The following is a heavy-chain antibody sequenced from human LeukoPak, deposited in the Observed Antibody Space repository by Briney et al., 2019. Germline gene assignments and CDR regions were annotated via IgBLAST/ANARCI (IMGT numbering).Heavy chain of an antibody. CDR3: ARDTYYSDSSGYGSPGY. CDR1: GFTFSSYG. Sequence: PGGSLRLSCAASGFTFSSYGMHWVRQAPGKGLEWVAVLWYDGSNKYYADSVKGRFTISRDNSKNTLYLQMNSLRAEDTAVYYCARDTYYSDSSGYGSPGYWGQGTLVTVSS. V-gene: IGHV3-33*01. CDR2: LWYDGSNK. D-gene: IGHD3-22*01. J-gene: IGHJ4*02.